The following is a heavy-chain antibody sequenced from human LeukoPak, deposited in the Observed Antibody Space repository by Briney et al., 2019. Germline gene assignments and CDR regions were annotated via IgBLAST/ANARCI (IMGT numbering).Heavy chain of an antibody. D-gene: IGHD2-15*01. Sequence: PSETLSLTCTVSGGSISSYYWSWIRQPAGKGLEWIGRIYTSGSTNYNPSLKSRVTMSVDTAKNQFSLKVTSVTAADTAAYYCARDAHCTGVSCYSPYNWFDPWGQGTLVTVSS. J-gene: IGHJ5*02. CDR3: ARDAHCTGVSCYSPYNWFDP. V-gene: IGHV4-4*07. CDR1: GGSISSYY. CDR2: IYTSGST.